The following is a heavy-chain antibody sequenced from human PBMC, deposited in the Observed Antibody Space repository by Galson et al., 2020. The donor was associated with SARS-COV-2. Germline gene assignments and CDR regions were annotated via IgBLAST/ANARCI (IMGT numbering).Heavy chain of an antibody. J-gene: IGHJ6*02. CDR3: ARHDGVRGVYLVGGPRNKMRCYYYGMDV. CDR1: GGSFSGYY. Sequence: SETLSLTCAVYGGSFSGYYWSWIRQPPGKGLEWIGEINHSGSTNYNPSLKSRVTISVDTSKNQFSLKLSAVTAADTAVYYCARHDGVRGVYLVGGPRNKMRCYYYGMDVWGQGTTVTVSS. CDR2: INHSGST. D-gene: IGHD3-10*01. V-gene: IGHV4-34*01.